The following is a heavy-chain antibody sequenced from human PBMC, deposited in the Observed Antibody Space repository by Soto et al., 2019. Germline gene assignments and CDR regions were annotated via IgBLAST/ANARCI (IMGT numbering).Heavy chain of an antibody. Sequence: HPGGSLRLSCAASGFTFSNYWMSWVRQAPGQGLEWVANINQGGSEKDYVDSVKGRFSISRDNAKNSLYLQMNSLRAEDTAVYYCAKVGPQSPYYYFAYWGQGTLVTVSS. J-gene: IGHJ4*02. CDR2: INQGGSEK. CDR1: GFTFSNYW. CDR3: AKVGPQSPYYYFAY. V-gene: IGHV3-7*05.